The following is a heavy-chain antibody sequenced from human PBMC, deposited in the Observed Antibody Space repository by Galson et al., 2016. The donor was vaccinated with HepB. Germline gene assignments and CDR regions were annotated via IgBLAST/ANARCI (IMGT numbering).Heavy chain of an antibody. CDR1: GYTFTTYG. Sequence: SVKVSCKASGYTFTTYGLNWVRQAPGQRFEWMGWINGGKGDTEYSQTFQGRVTISRDTSARTAYMELSSLKSEDTAVYYCARECISSTCWPWGYNYFDSWGQGTLVTVSS. CDR3: ARECISSTCWPWGYNYFDS. CDR2: INGGKGDT. V-gene: IGHV1-3*01. D-gene: IGHD2-2*01. J-gene: IGHJ5*01.